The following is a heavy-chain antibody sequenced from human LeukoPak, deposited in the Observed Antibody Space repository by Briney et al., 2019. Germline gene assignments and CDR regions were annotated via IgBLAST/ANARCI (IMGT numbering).Heavy chain of an antibody. J-gene: IGHJ4*02. D-gene: IGHD3-10*01. Sequence: SETLSLTCTVSGGSISSGGYYWSWIRQHPGKGLEWIGYIYYCGSTYYNPSLKSRVTISVDTSKNQFSLKLSSVTAADTAVYYCAREGRMSYYSDYWGQGTLVTVSS. V-gene: IGHV4-31*03. CDR2: IYYCGST. CDR3: AREGRMSYYSDY. CDR1: GGSISSGGYY.